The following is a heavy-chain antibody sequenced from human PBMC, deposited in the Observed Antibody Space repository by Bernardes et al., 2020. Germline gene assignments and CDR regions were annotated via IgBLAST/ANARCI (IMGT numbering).Heavy chain of an antibody. CDR2: ISGAGYYI. V-gene: IGHV3-21*01. J-gene: IGHJ3*01. D-gene: IGHD3-9*01. Sequence: GGSLRLSCEASGFTFSSYLFSWFRQAPGKGLEWVSSISGAGYYIYYGDSVRDRFTTSRDNTRKSVFLQMESLRADDTAVYYCARDVGGTDWRFGFDVWGPGTKVHVSS. CDR3: ARDVGGTDWRFGFDV. CDR1: GFTFSSYL.